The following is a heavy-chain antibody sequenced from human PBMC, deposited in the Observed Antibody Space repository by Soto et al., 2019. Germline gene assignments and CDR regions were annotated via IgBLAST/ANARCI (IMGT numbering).Heavy chain of an antibody. CDR1: GYSFTSYW. CDR3: ASSTAMDLLGAYFDY. CDR2: IYPGDSDT. V-gene: IGHV5-51*01. Sequence: EVQLVQSGAEVKKPGESLKISCKGSGYSFTSYWIGWVRQMPGKGLEWMGIIYPGDSDTRYSPSFQGQVTISADKSISTAYLQWSSLKASDTAMYYCASSTAMDLLGAYFDYWGQGTLVTVSS. D-gene: IGHD5-18*01. J-gene: IGHJ4*02.